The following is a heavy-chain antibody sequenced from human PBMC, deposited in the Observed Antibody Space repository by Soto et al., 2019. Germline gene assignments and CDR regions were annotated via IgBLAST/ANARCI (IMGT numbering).Heavy chain of an antibody. CDR2: MNPNSGNT. J-gene: IGHJ6*02. D-gene: IGHD6-6*01. Sequence: ASVKVSCKASGYTFTSYDINWVRQATGQGLEWMGWMNPNSGNTGYAQKFQGRVTMTRNTSISTAYMELSSLRSEDTAVYYCATSSSSPDYYYYGMDVWGQGTTVTV. V-gene: IGHV1-8*01. CDR1: GYTFTSYD. CDR3: ATSSSSPDYYYYGMDV.